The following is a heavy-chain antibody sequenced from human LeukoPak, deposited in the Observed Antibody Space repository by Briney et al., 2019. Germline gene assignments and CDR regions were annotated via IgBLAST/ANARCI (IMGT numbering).Heavy chain of an antibody. J-gene: IGHJ5*02. V-gene: IGHV3-23*01. CDR3: AKDRGKVPNWFDP. CDR1: GFTFSSDA. CDR2: ISGSGGST. Sequence: GGSLRLSCAASGFTFSSDAMSWDRQAPGKGLEWVSAISGSGGSTYYADSVKGRFTISRDNSKSSLYLQMNSLRAEDTAVYYCAKDRGKVPNWFDPWGQGTLVTVSS.